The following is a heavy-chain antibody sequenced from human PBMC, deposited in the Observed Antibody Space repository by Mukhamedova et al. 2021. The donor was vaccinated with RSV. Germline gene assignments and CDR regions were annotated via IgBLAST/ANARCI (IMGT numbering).Heavy chain of an antibody. CDR3: AKAKFSGTSKTFDY. V-gene: IGHV3-23*01. J-gene: IGHJ4*02. Sequence: QSTWEGLEWVSAISGSDGRTYYADSVKGRFTISRDNSKNTLSLQMNSLRAEDTAVYYCAKAKFSGTSKTFDYWGQGTLVPVPP. D-gene: IGHD1-26*01. CDR2: ISGSDGRT.